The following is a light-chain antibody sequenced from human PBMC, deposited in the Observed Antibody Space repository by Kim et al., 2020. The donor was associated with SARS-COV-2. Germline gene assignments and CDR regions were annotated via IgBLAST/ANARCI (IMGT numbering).Light chain of an antibody. CDR3: QQYHTSPRS. V-gene: IGKV3-15*01. Sequence: SVSPGNNASLTCKADQYVSSNVAWYQQRPGQPPGRLIYASSVRATGIPDRFSGSMSGTEFTLTISSLQSEDVAVYYCQQYHTSPRSFAGGTKVEF. CDR2: ASS. CDR1: QYVSSN. J-gene: IGKJ4*01.